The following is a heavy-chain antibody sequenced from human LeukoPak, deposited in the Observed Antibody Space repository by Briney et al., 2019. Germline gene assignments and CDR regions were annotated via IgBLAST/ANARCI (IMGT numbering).Heavy chain of an antibody. D-gene: IGHD3-3*01. CDR2: IRYDGNKE. J-gene: IGHJ5*02. Sequence: TGGSLRLSCAASRFTFSSYGMHWVRQAPGKGLEWVAFIRYDGNKEQYADSVKGRLTISRDNSKNMLYLQMNTLRAEDTAVYYCAKHLRRRFFSKTLGFDPWGQGTLVTVSS. CDR3: AKHLRRRFFSKTLGFDP. CDR1: RFTFSSYG. V-gene: IGHV3-30*02.